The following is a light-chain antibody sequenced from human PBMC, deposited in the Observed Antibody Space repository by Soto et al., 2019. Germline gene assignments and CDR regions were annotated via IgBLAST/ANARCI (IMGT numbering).Light chain of an antibody. CDR2: WAS. Sequence: DIVMTQSPDSLAVSLGERATINCKSSQSVLSSSNSKNCLVWYQQKPGQPPKLLIYWASTRESGVPDRFSGSGSGTDFTLTISSLQAEDVAVYYCQQYYSTPWTFGQGTKVEIK. CDR3: QQYYSTPWT. J-gene: IGKJ1*01. CDR1: QSVLSSSNSKNC. V-gene: IGKV4-1*01.